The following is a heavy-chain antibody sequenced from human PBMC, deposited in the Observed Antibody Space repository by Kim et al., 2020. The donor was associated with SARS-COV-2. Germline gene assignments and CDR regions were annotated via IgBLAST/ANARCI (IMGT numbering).Heavy chain of an antibody. V-gene: IGHV3-33*06. CDR2: IWYDGSNK. CDR1: GFTFSSYG. CDR3: AKEVAAQPYYYYGMDV. D-gene: IGHD2-15*01. J-gene: IGHJ6*02. Sequence: GGSLRLSCAASGFTFSSYGMHWVRQAPGKGLEWVAVIWYDGSNKYYADSVKGRFTISRDNSKNTLYLQMNSLRAEDTAVYYCAKEVAAQPYYYYGMDVWGQGTTVTVSS.